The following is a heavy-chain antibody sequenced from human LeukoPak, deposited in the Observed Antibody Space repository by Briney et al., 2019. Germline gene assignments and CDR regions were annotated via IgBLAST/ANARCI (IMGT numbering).Heavy chain of an antibody. CDR2: IYSGGST. CDR3: ARDGASYGSGSYYNQAPLDSIYYYGMDV. CDR1: GFTVSSNY. V-gene: IGHV3-66*01. Sequence: GGFLRLSCAASGFTVSSNYMSWVRQAPGKGLEWVSVIYSGGSTYYADSVKGRFTISRDNSKNTLYLQMNSLRAEDTAVYYCARDGASYGSGSYYNQAPLDSIYYYGMDVWGQGTTVTVSS. J-gene: IGHJ6*02. D-gene: IGHD3-10*01.